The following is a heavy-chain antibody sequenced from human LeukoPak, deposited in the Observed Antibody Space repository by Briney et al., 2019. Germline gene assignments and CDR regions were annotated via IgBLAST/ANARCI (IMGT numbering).Heavy chain of an antibody. J-gene: IGHJ4*02. CDR1: AFTFDDYS. CDR3: AKETTYPYGDFES. CDR2: ITWNSADI. D-gene: IGHD4-17*01. V-gene: IGHV3-9*01. Sequence: GGSLRLSCAASAFTFDDYSMHWVRQAPGKGLEWVSGITWNSADIGYAASVKGRFTISRDNAKNFLYLQMNSLRPEDTAFYYCAKETTYPYGDFESWGQGTLATVSS.